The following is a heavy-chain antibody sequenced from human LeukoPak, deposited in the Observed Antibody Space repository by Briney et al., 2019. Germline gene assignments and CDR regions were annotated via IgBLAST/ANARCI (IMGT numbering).Heavy chain of an antibody. V-gene: IGHV4-34*01. J-gene: IGHJ4*02. D-gene: IGHD3-10*01. CDR2: INHSGST. CDR1: GGSFSGYY. Sequence: SETLSLTCAVYGGSFSGYYWSWIRQPPGKGLEWLGEINHSGSTNYNPSLKSRVTISVDTSKNQFSLKLSSVTAADTAVYYCARVDSGSYYKFTDYWGQGTLVTVSS. CDR3: ARVDSGSYYKFTDY.